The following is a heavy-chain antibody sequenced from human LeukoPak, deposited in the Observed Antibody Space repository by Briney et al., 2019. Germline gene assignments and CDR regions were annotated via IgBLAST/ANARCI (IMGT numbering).Heavy chain of an antibody. D-gene: IGHD2-15*01. CDR2: IYDTEST. Sequence: SETLSLTCTVSGGSISNYYWSWIRQPPAKGLEWIGYIYDTESTNYNPSLESRVTISVDTSKNQFSLTLSSVTAADTAVYYCARHCTGGTCYFNYFDYWGQGTLVTVSS. J-gene: IGHJ4*02. V-gene: IGHV4-59*08. CDR3: ARHCTGGTCYFNYFDY. CDR1: GGSISNYY.